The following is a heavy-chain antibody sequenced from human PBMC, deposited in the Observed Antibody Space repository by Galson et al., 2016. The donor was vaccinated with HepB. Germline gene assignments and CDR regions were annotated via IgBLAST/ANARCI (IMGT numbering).Heavy chain of an antibody. CDR3: ARGGALGMTTFTFYFDD. Sequence: SETLSLTCAVYGGSFSTYYWSWIRQPPGKGLEWIGDINHSGSIIYNPSLKSRVTISVDTSKKQVSLKLSSVTAADTAVYYCARGGALGMTTFTFYFDDWGRGTLVTVSS. CDR1: GGSFSTYY. V-gene: IGHV4-34*01. J-gene: IGHJ4*02. D-gene: IGHD5-24*01. CDR2: INHSGSI.